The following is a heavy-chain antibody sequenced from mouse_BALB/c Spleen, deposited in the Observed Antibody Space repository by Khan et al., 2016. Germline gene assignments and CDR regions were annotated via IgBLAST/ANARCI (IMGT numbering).Heavy chain of an antibody. CDR3: ARWDYDAGFAY. D-gene: IGHD2-4*01. CDR2: IDPANGNT. V-gene: IGHV14-3*02. J-gene: IGHJ3*01. Sequence: VQLKESGAELVKPGASVKLSYTASGFNIKDTYMHWVKQRPEQGLEWIGRIDPANGNTKYDPKFQGKATITADTSSNTAYLQLSSLTSEDTAVYYCARWDYDAGFAYWGQGTLVTVSA. CDR1: GFNIKDTY.